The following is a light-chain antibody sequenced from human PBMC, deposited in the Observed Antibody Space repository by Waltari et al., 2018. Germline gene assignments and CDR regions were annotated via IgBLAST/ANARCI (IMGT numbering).Light chain of an antibody. CDR1: QSISTN. CDR3: QQYNDWPPRFT. J-gene: IGKJ3*01. V-gene: IGKV3-15*01. Sequence: EIVLTQSPATLSVSPGERATLSCRANQSISTNLAWDQQKPGQTPRLLIYGASTRATGIPARFSGSGSEIDFTLTISSLQSEDFAVYYCQQYNDWPPRFTFGPGTKLDMK. CDR2: GAS.